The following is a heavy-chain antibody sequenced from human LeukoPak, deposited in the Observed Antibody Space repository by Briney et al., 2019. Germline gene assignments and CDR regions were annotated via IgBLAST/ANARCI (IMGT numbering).Heavy chain of an antibody. V-gene: IGHV1-2*04. J-gene: IGHJ4*02. CDR2: INPNSGGT. CDR3: ARGGRYFDWLLAYFDY. D-gene: IGHD3-9*01. CDR1: GYTFTGYY. Sequence: GASVKVSCKASGYTFTGYYMHWVRQALGQGLEWMGWINPNSGGTNYAQKFQGWVTMTRDTSISTAYMELSRLRSDDTAVYYCARGGRYFDWLLAYFDYWGQGTLVTVSS.